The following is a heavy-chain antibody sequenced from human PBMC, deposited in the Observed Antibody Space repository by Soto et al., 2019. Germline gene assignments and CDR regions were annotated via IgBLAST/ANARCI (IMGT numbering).Heavy chain of an antibody. CDR3: ARGDNWNYNGYYYYGVDV. Sequence: ASVKVSCKASGYTFTGYYMHWVRQAPGQGLEWMGWINPNSGGTNYAQKFQGRVTMTRDTSISTAYMELSRLRSDDTAVYYCARGDNWNYNGYYYYGVDVWGQGTTVTVSS. V-gene: IGHV1-2*02. CDR2: INPNSGGT. J-gene: IGHJ6*02. CDR1: GYTFTGYY. D-gene: IGHD1-7*01.